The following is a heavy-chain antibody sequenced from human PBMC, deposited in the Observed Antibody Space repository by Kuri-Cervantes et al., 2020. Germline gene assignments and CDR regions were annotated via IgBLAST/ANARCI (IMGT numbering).Heavy chain of an antibody. J-gene: IGHJ6*03. CDR3: VRHEGVRNSLVDYYYMDV. D-gene: IGHD1-14*01. Sequence: GSLRLSCAVYGGSFSGYYWSWIRQPPGKGLEWIGEINHSGSTNYNPSLKSRVTISVDTSKNQFSLRVSSLTAADTAVYYCVRHEGVRNSLVDYYYMDVWGKGTTVTVSS. CDR1: GGSFSGYY. CDR2: INHSGST. V-gene: IGHV4-34*01.